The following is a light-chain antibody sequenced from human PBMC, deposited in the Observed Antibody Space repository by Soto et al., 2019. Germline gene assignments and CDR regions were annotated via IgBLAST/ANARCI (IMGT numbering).Light chain of an antibody. J-gene: IGKJ1*01. V-gene: IGKV1-17*03. CDR1: QGISNS. CDR3: LQHNTYPRT. Sequence: DIQMTQSPPDMSESVGAGVTITCRASQGISNSLAWFQQKPGQVPKRLIYAASTLQSGVPSRFSGSGSGTEFTLTISNLQPEDSATYYCLQHNTYPRTFGQGTKVEI. CDR2: AAS.